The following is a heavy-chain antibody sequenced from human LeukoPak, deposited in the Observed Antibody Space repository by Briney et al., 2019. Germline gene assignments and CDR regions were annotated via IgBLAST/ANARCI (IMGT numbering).Heavy chain of an antibody. Sequence: GGSLRLSCAASGFTFSSYWMHWVRQAPGKGLVWVARISSDGSSTTYADSVKGRFTISRDNAKNTLYLQMSSLRVEDTAVYYCARDLVVTSGYWGQGTLVTVSS. V-gene: IGHV3-74*03. CDR1: GFTFSSYW. D-gene: IGHD2-2*01. CDR2: ISSDGSST. CDR3: ARDLVVTSGY. J-gene: IGHJ4*02.